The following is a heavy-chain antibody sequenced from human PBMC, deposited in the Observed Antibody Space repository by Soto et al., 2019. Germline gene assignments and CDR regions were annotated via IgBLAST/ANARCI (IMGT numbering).Heavy chain of an antibody. CDR2: ISYDGSNK. CDR1: GFTFSSYA. CDR3: ARALREGAFEI. J-gene: IGHJ3*02. V-gene: IGHV3-30-3*01. D-gene: IGHD3-3*01. Sequence: QVQLVESGGGVVQPGRSLRLSCAASGFTFSSYAMHWVRQAPGKGLEWVAVISYDGSNKYYADSVKGRFTSSRDNSKHTLYLQMNSLGAEETAMYYCARALREGAFEIRGQGKMVTVAS.